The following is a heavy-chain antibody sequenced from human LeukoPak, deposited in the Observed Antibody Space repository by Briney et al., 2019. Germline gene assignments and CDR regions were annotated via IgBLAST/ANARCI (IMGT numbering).Heavy chain of an antibody. CDR3: ARDSRLTTVDY. CDR2: ISSSSGTI. D-gene: IGHD4-11*01. J-gene: IGHJ4*02. Sequence: GGSLRLSCAASGFTFSGCSMIWVRQAPGKGLEWVSYISSSSGTIYYADSVKGRFTISRDNAKNSLYLQMNSLRAADTAVYYCARDSRLTTVDYWGQGTLVTVSS. V-gene: IGHV3-48*01. CDR1: GFTFSGCS.